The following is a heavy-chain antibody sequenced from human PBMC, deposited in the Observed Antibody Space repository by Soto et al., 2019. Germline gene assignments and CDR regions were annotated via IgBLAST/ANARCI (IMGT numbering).Heavy chain of an antibody. J-gene: IGHJ5*02. CDR2: IYYSGST. CDR1: GDSITSNSYY. V-gene: IGHV4-39*01. D-gene: IGHD3-10*01. Sequence: QLQLQESGPGVVKPSETLSLTCTVSGDSITSNSYYWGWIRQPPGKGLEWIGTIYYSGSTYYTPSLKSRVTIAVDTSKNQFSLKLNSVAAADTAVYYCARHTSSDRGVRGVFDPWGQGTLVTVSS. CDR3: ARHTSSDRGVRGVFDP.